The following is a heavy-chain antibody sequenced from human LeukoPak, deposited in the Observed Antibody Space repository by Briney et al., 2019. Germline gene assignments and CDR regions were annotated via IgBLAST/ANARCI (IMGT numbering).Heavy chain of an antibody. J-gene: IGHJ4*02. CDR1: GFMFSSYN. CDR2: ISTSSSYV. V-gene: IGHV3-21*01. D-gene: IGHD6-19*01. CDR3: ARTPGIAVASYYFDH. Sequence: PGGSLRLSCTASGFMFSSYNMNWVRQAPGKGLEWVSCISTSSSYVYYADSVKGRFAISRDDAKNSLYLQMNSLRAEDTAVYYCARTPGIAVASYYFDHWGQGTLVTVSS.